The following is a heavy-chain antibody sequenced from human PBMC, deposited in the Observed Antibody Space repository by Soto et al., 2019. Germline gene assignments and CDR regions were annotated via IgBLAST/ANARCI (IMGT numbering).Heavy chain of an antibody. CDR2: IIPLFRTP. D-gene: IGHD5-12*01. V-gene: IGHV1-69*12. J-gene: IGHJ6*02. CDR1: GGTFSSSA. CDR3: ARDNDRLQLGGNYYYLLDV. Sequence: QVQLVQSGAEMKEPGSSVKVSCKTSGGTFSSSAISWLRQAPGQGLEWMGGIIPLFRTPDYAQKFQGRVTIAADESTSTAYMELSSLRSEDTAVYYCARDNDRLQLGGNYYYLLDVWSQGTTINVSS.